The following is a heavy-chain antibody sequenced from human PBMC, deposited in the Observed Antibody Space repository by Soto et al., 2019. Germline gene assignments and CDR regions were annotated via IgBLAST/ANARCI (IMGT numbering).Heavy chain of an antibody. Sequence: SETLPLTCAVYGVPFSGYYWSWFRQSPGKGLEWIGEINHSGNTNYNPSLKSRVTMLVDTSKNQFSLSLSSVTAADTAVYYCANLIVFHSSYYHDYWGHGTLVT. J-gene: IGHJ4*01. CDR1: GVPFSGYY. D-gene: IGHD6-6*01. CDR3: ANLIVFHSSYYHDY. V-gene: IGHV4-34*01. CDR2: INHSGNT.